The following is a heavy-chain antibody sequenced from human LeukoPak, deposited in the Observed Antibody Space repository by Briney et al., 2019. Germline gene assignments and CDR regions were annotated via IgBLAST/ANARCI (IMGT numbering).Heavy chain of an antibody. J-gene: IGHJ4*02. CDR2: ISSGSTI. V-gene: IGHV3-11*01. CDR1: GFTFSDYY. Sequence: GGSLRLSCAASGFTFSDYYMSWIRQAPGKGLEWVSYISSGSTIYYADSVKGRFTISRDNAKNSLYLQMNSLRAEDTAVYYCARDRRLRRSDYWGQGTLITVSS. CDR3: ARDRRLRRSDY.